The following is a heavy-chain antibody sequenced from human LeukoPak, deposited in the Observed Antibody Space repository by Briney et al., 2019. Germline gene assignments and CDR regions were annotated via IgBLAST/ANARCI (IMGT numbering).Heavy chain of an antibody. Sequence: SETLSLTCTVSGYSISRGYYWGWIRQPPGKGLEWIGSIYHSGSTYYNPSLKSRVTISVDTSKNQFSLKLSSVTAADTAVYYCARGLSSKPYIVRRPEKNYMDVWGKGTTVTVSS. V-gene: IGHV4-38-2*02. CDR1: GYSISRGYY. CDR3: ARGLSSKPYIVRRPEKNYMDV. D-gene: IGHD2-15*01. CDR2: IYHSGST. J-gene: IGHJ6*03.